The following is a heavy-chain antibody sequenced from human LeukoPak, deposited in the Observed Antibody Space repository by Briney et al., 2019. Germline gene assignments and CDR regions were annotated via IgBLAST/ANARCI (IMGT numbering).Heavy chain of an antibody. V-gene: IGHV3-7*03. J-gene: IGHJ4*02. CDR2: IKQDGSEK. Sequence: PGGSLRLSCAASGFTFNRYWMTWVRQAPGKGLEWVANIKQDGSEKYYVDSVKGRFTISRDNAKNSLYLQMNSLRAEDTAVYYCAKDPYGELDYWGQGTLVTVSS. CDR3: AKDPYGELDY. D-gene: IGHD4-17*01. CDR1: GFTFNRYW.